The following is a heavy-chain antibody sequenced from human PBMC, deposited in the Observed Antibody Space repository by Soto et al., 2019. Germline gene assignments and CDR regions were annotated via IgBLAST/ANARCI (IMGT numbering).Heavy chain of an antibody. J-gene: IGHJ4*02. Sequence: QVQLQESGPGLVKPSETLSLTCTVSGGSISSYYWSWIRQPPGKGLEWIGYIYYSGSTNYNPSLMGRVTLSVDTSKNHFSLKLSSVTAADTAVYYCARLHHISTGYLDYWGQGTLVTVSS. CDR2: IYYSGST. V-gene: IGHV4-59*08. CDR1: GGSISSYY. D-gene: IGHD3-9*01. CDR3: ARLHHISTGYLDY.